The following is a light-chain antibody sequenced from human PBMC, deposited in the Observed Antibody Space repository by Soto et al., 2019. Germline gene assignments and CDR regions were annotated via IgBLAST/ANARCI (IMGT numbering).Light chain of an antibody. CDR1: QKISTY. V-gene: IGKV1-39*01. Sequence: DIQMTQSPSTLSASVGDSVTITCRASQKISTYLSWFKQRPGRAPDLLIFAASILHSGVPSRFSGSGSATHFTLTMTGLQPEDFATYYCQQTDSSPYTFGQGTKLEI. CDR2: AAS. J-gene: IGKJ2*01. CDR3: QQTDSSPYT.